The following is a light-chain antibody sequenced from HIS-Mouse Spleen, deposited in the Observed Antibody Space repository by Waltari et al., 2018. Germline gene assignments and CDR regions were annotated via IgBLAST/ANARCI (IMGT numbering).Light chain of an antibody. CDR3: CSYAGSSTWV. Sequence: LTQPASVSGSPGQSITISCTGTSSDVGSYNLVAWYQQHPGKAPKLMIYEGSKRPSGVSNRFSGSKSGNTASLTISGLQAEDEADYYCCSYAGSSTWVFGGGTKLTVL. V-gene: IGLV2-23*01. CDR2: EGS. CDR1: SSDVGSYNL. J-gene: IGLJ3*02.